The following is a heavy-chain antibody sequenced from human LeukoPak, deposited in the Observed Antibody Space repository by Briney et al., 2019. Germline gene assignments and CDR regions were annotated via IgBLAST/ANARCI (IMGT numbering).Heavy chain of an antibody. CDR2: ISSSSSTI. CDR3: ARDVHDYVWGSYRYFLDY. Sequence: GGSLRLSCAASGFTFSSYSMTWVRQAPGKGLEWVSYISSSSSTIYYADSVKGRFTISRDNAKNSLYLQMNSLRAEDTAVYYCARDVHDYVWGSYRYFLDYWGQGTLVTVSS. J-gene: IGHJ4*02. CDR1: GFTFSSYS. V-gene: IGHV3-48*01. D-gene: IGHD3-16*02.